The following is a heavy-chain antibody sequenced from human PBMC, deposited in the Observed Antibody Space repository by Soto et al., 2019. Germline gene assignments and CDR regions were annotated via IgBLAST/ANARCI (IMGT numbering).Heavy chain of an antibody. Sequence: PGGSLRLSCAASGFTFSSYAMSWVRQAPGKGLEWVSAISGSGSSTYYADSVKGRFTISRDNSKNTLYLQMNSLRAEDTAVYYCAKVSGYSGYGPFDYWGQGTQVTVSS. CDR3: AKVSGYSGYGPFDY. D-gene: IGHD5-12*01. CDR1: GFTFSSYA. CDR2: ISGSGSST. V-gene: IGHV3-23*01. J-gene: IGHJ4*02.